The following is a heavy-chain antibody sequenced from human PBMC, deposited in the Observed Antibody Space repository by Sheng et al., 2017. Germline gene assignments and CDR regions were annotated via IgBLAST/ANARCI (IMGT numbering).Heavy chain of an antibody. CDR2: IIPIFGTA. V-gene: IGHV1-69*05. D-gene: IGHD5-12*01. J-gene: IGHJ5*02. CDR3: AREFSNIVATARRHWFDP. Sequence: QVQLVQSGAEVKKPGSSVKVSCKASGGTFSSYAISWVRQAPGQGLEWMGGIIPIFGTANYAQKFQGRVTITTDESTSTAYMELSSLRSEDTAVYYCAREFSNIVATARRHWFDPWGQGTLVTVSS. CDR1: GGTFSSYA.